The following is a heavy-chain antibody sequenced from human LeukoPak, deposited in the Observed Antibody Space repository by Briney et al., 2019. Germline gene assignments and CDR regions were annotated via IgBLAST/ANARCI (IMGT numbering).Heavy chain of an antibody. CDR3: ARLGCSSTSCHAP. Sequence: GSLRLSCAASGFTFSNYNMNWVRQPPGKGLEWIGEINHSGSTNYNPSLKSRVTISVDTSKNQFSLKLSSVTAADTAVYYCARLGCSSTSCHAPWGQGTLVTVSS. CDR1: GFTFSNYN. D-gene: IGHD2-2*01. J-gene: IGHJ5*02. V-gene: IGHV4-34*01. CDR2: INHSGST.